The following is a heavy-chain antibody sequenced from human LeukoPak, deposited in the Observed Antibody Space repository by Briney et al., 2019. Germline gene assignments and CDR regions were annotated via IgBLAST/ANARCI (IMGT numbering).Heavy chain of an antibody. V-gene: IGHV3-21*01. Sequence: GGSLRLSCAASGFTFSSYSMNWVRQAPGKGLEWVSSISSSSSYIYYADSVKGRFTISRDNAKNSLYLQMNSLRAEDTAVYYCARVGFSVVATLDVWGQGTTVTASS. D-gene: IGHD5-12*01. CDR1: GFTFSSYS. CDR2: ISSSSSYI. J-gene: IGHJ6*02. CDR3: ARVGFSVVATLDV.